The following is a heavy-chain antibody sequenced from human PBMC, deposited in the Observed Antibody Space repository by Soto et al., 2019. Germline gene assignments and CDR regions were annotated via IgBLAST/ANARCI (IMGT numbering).Heavy chain of an antibody. CDR3: ARADYGYGMDV. CDR1: GFTVSSNY. CDR2: IYSGGST. J-gene: IGHJ6*02. Sequence: GGSLRLSCAASGFTVSSNYMSWVRQAPGKGLEWVSVIYSGGSTYYADSVKGRFTISRDNSKNTLYLQMNSLRAEDTAVYYCARADYGYGMDVWGQGTTVTVSS. V-gene: IGHV3-53*01.